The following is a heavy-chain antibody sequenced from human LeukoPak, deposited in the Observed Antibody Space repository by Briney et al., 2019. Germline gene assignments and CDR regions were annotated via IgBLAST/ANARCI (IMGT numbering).Heavy chain of an antibody. CDR1: GFTFSSYG. Sequence: GRSLRLSCAASGFTFSSYGMHWVRQAPGKGLEWVAVIWYDGSNKYYADSVKGRFTISRDNSKNTLYLQMNSLRAEDTAVYYCARGDIVVVPAAQIYYYYGMDVWGKGTTATVSS. V-gene: IGHV3-33*01. J-gene: IGHJ6*04. D-gene: IGHD2-2*01. CDR2: IWYDGSNK. CDR3: ARGDIVVVPAAQIYYYYGMDV.